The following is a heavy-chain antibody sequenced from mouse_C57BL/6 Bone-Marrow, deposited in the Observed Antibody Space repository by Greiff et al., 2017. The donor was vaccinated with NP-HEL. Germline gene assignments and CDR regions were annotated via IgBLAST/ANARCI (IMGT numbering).Heavy chain of an antibody. CDR2: ISDGGSYT. J-gene: IGHJ3*01. Sequence: EVKLEESGGGLVKPGGSLKLSCAASGFTFSSYAMSWVRQTPEKRLEWVATISDGGSYTYYPDNVKGRFTISRDNAKNNLYLQMSHLKSEDTAMYYCARDSYYYGSSYGFAYWGQGTLVTVSA. CDR3: ARDSYYYGSSYGFAY. D-gene: IGHD1-1*01. CDR1: GFTFSSYA. V-gene: IGHV5-4*01.